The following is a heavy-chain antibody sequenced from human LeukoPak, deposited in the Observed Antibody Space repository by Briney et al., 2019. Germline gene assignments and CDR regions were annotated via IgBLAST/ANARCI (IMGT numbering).Heavy chain of an antibody. CDR3: ARSPFDYGDYGIQYFQH. D-gene: IGHD4-17*01. V-gene: IGHV3-48*04. CDR1: GFIFGTYN. Sequence: GGSLRLSCAASGFIFGTYNMNWVRQAPGKGLEWISFIGYTSDTIYYAVSVRGRFTISRDNAKNSLYLQMNSLRAEDTAVYYCARSPFDYGDYGIQYFQHWGQGTLVTVSS. J-gene: IGHJ1*01. CDR2: IGYTSDTI.